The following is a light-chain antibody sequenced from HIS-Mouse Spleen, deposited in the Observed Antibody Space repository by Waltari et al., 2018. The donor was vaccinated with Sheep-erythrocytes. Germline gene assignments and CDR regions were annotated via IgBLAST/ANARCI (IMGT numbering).Light chain of an antibody. Sequence: QSALTQPASVSGSPGQSITISCTGTSSDVGSYNLVSWYQQHPGNAPKPLIYEGSKRPSGVSNRCSGAKSGNTASLTISGLQAEDEADYYCCSYAGSSTPWVFGGGTKLTVL. V-gene: IGLV2-23*01. CDR1: SSDVGSYNL. CDR3: CSYAGSSTPWV. CDR2: EGS. J-gene: IGLJ3*02.